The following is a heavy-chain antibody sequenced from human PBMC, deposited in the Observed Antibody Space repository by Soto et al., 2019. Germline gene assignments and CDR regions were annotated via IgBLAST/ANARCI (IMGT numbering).Heavy chain of an antibody. J-gene: IGHJ4*02. CDR2: ISWDDDQ. CDR3: AHSPLFLDYIKWDY. Sequence: SGPTLVKPTQTLTLTCKFSGFSLSDNGVSVGWIRQPPGKALEWLALISWDDDQRYSPSLESRLTITKDASEDQVVLTMTSMDPVDTATYYCAHSPLFLDYIKWDYWGQGTPVTVSS. CDR1: GFSLSDNGVS. V-gene: IGHV2-5*02. D-gene: IGHD3-16*01.